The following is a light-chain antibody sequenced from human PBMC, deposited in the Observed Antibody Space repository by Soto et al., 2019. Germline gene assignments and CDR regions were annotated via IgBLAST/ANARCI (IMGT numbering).Light chain of an antibody. J-gene: IGKJ5*01. Sequence: DIQMTQSPSTLSASVGDRVTITCRASQSVSSWLAWYQQKPGKAPKLLIFDASSLESGVPSRFSGSGSGTEFTLTISSLQPEDFATYYCLQHNSYPLTFGQGTRLEIK. V-gene: IGKV1-5*01. CDR2: DAS. CDR1: QSVSSW. CDR3: LQHNSYPLT.